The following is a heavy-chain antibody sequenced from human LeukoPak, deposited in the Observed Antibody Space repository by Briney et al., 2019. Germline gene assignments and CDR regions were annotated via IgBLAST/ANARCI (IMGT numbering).Heavy chain of an antibody. J-gene: IGHJ5*02. CDR2: IYTSGST. CDR3: ARDANVPAATNNWFDP. CDR1: GGSFSGYY. Sequence: PSETLSLTCAVYGGSFSGYYWSWIRQPAGKGLEWIGRIYTSGSTNYNPSLKSRVTMSVDTSKNQFSLKLSSVTAADTAVYYCARDANVPAATNNWFDPWGQGTLVTVSS. V-gene: IGHV4-4*07. D-gene: IGHD2-2*01.